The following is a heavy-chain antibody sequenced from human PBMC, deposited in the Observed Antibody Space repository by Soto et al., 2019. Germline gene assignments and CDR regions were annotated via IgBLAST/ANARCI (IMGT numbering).Heavy chain of an antibody. CDR3: AREVIAAAGTFDY. CDR1: GGSISSSSYY. J-gene: IGHJ4*02. Sequence: PSGTLSLTCTVSGGSISSSSYYWGWIRQPPGKGLEWIGSIYYSGSTNYNPSLKSRVTISVDTSKNQFSLKLSSVTAADTAVYYCAREVIAAAGTFDYWGQGTLVTVSS. V-gene: IGHV4-39*02. CDR2: IYYSGST. D-gene: IGHD6-13*01.